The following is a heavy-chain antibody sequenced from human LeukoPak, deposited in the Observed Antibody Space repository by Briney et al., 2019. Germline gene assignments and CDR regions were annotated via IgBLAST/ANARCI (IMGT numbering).Heavy chain of an antibody. Sequence: AGGSLRLSCAAFGFTFSDYYMSWIRQAPGKGLEWVSYISSSGNTIYYADSVKGRFTISRDNAKNSLYLQMNSLRAEDTALYHCARRVVSTTDWFDPWGQGTLVTVSS. CDR3: ARRVVSTTDWFDP. CDR1: GFTFSDYY. J-gene: IGHJ5*02. CDR2: ISSSGNTI. D-gene: IGHD2-15*01. V-gene: IGHV3-11*01.